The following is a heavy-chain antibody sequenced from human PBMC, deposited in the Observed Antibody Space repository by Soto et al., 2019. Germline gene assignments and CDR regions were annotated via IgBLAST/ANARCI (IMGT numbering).Heavy chain of an antibody. V-gene: IGHV3-23*01. CDR1: GFTFSSYA. J-gene: IGHJ4*02. CDR2: ISGSGGST. Sequence: GGSLRLSCAASGFTFSSYAMSWVRQAPGKGLEWVSAISGSGGSTYYADSVKGRFTISRDNSKNTLYLQMNSLRAEDTAVYYCAKDKGVRSSWWAAFDYWGQGTLVTVSS. CDR3: AKDKGVRSSWWAAFDY. D-gene: IGHD6-13*01.